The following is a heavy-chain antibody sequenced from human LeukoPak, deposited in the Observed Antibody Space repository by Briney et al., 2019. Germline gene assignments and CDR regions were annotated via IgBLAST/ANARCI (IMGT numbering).Heavy chain of an antibody. CDR1: GGSISSGGYS. V-gene: IGHV4-30-2*01. CDR2: IYHSGST. D-gene: IGHD3-10*01. CDR3: ARGTMVRGVDP. J-gene: IGHJ5*02. Sequence: SETLSLTCAVSGGSISSGGYSWRWIRQPPGKGLEWIGYIYHSGSTYYNPSLKSRVTISVDGSKNQFSLKLSSVTAADTAVYYCARGTMVRGVDPWGQGTLVTVSS.